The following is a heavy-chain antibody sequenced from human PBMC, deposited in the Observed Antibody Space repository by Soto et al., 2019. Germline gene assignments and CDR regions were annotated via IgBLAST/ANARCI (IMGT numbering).Heavy chain of an antibody. CDR2: IYYSGST. J-gene: IGHJ5*02. CDR1: GGSISSGDYY. V-gene: IGHV4-30-4*01. CDR3: ARDYYDSSGYYLRDNWFDP. Sequence: PSETLSLTCTVSGGSISSGDYYWSWIRQPPGKGLEWIGYIYYSGSTYYNPSLKSRVTISVDMSKNQFSLKLSSVTAADTAVYYCARDYYDSSGYYLRDNWFDPWGQGTLVTVSS. D-gene: IGHD3-22*01.